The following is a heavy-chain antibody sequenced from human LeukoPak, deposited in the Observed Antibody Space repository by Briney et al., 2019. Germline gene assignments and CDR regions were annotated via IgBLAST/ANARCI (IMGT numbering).Heavy chain of an antibody. Sequence: SETLSLTCTVSGYSIGSDYYWGWIRQPPGKGLEWIGSIYHSESTYYNPSLKSRVTISIDTSKNQFSLKLSSVTAADTAVYYCARDPGDTVNYWGQGTLVTVPS. V-gene: IGHV4-38-2*02. J-gene: IGHJ4*02. CDR1: GYSIGSDYY. CDR2: IYHSEST. CDR3: ARDPGDTVNY. D-gene: IGHD2-15*01.